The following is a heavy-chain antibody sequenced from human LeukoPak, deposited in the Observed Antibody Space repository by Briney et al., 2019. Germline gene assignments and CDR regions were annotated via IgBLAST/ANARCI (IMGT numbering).Heavy chain of an antibody. CDR2: IYSGGST. CDR1: GFTVSSDY. J-gene: IGHJ5*02. CDR3: ARNWFDP. Sequence: GGSLRLSCAASGFTVSSDYMSWVRQAPGKGLEWVSVIYSGGSTYYADSVKGRLTISRDKSKNTVYLQMNSLRFEDTAMYYCARNWFDPWGQGTLVTVSS. V-gene: IGHV3-53*05.